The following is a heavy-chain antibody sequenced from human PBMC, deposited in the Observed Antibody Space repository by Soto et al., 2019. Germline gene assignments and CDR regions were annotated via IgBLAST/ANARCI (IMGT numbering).Heavy chain of an antibody. D-gene: IGHD5-18*01. J-gene: IGHJ4*02. CDR2: ISGSGGST. Sequence: LRLSCAASGFTFSSYAMSWVRQAPGKGLEWVSAISGSGGSTYDADSVKGRFTISRDNSKNTLYLQMNSLRAEDTAVYYCAKDLYSYGYASLDYWGQGTLVTVSS. V-gene: IGHV3-23*01. CDR1: GFTFSSYA. CDR3: AKDLYSYGYASLDY.